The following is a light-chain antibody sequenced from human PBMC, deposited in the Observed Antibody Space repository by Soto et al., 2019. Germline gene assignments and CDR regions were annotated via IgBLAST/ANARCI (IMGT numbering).Light chain of an antibody. CDR3: QQSYRTPHT. CDR1: QSISSY. Sequence: DIQMTQSPSSLSASVGDRVTITCRASQSISSYLNWYQQKPGKAPKLLIYAASSLQSGVPSRFSGSGSATDFTLTISSLQPEDFATYYCQQSYRTPHTFGQGTKVDIK. J-gene: IGKJ2*01. V-gene: IGKV1-39*01. CDR2: AAS.